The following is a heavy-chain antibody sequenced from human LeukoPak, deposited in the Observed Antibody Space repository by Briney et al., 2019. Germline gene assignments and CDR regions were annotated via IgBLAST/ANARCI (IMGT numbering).Heavy chain of an antibody. CDR1: GGSISSSSYY. CDR3: ARVENVIYYDSRAGAFDI. Sequence: PSETLSLTCTVSGGSISSSSYYWGWIRQPPGKGLEWIGYIYYSGSTYYNPSLKSRVTISVDTSKNQFSLKLSSVTAADTAVYYCARVENVIYYDSRAGAFDIWGQGTMVTVSS. J-gene: IGHJ3*02. CDR2: IYYSGST. V-gene: IGHV4-31*03. D-gene: IGHD3-22*01.